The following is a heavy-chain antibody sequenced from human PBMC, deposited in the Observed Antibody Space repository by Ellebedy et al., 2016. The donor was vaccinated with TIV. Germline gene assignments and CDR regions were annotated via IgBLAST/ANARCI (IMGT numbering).Heavy chain of an antibody. CDR3: AKGASTIFGVVVTTNGMDV. CDR1: GFTLGNYA. CDR2: ISFDGSVR. D-gene: IGHD3-3*01. J-gene: IGHJ6*02. Sequence: GESLKISXAASGFTLGNYALHWVRQAPGEGLEWLALISFDGSVRYYADSVKGRFTISRDNSKNTLYLQMNSLRAEDTAVYYCAKGASTIFGVVVTTNGMDVWGQGTTVTVSS. V-gene: IGHV3-30*04.